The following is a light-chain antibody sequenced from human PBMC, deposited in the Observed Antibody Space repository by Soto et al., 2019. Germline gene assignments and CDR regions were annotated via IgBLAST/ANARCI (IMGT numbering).Light chain of an antibody. V-gene: IGKV3-20*01. Sequence: IVLTQSPGTLSLSPGERATLSCRASQTVSNNFLAWYQEKPGRGPRLLIYGASTRATGIPDRFSGSGSGTDFTLTNSRLDPEDFAVYYCRQYGRSLEFAVGGGTKVDIK. CDR2: GAS. J-gene: IGKJ4*01. CDR1: QTVSNNF. CDR3: RQYGRSLEFA.